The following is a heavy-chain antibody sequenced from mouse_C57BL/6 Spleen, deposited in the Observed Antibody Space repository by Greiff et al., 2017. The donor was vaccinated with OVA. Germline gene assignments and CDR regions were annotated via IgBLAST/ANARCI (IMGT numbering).Heavy chain of an antibody. J-gene: IGHJ4*01. V-gene: IGHV5-17*01. CDR2: ISSGSSTI. CDR1: LDTRMYYV. Sequence: EVKWIETRRSVVNNGGCKNRKCAASLDTRMYYVMHWVRQAPEKGLEWVAYISSGSSTIYYADTVKGRFTISRDNAKNTLFLQMTSVRSEDTAMDYCARGSRYYAMDYWGQGTSVTVSS. CDR3: ARGSRYYAMDY. D-gene: IGHD3-1*01.